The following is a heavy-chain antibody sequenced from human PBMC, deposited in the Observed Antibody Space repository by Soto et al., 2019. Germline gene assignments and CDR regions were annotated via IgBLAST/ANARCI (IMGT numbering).Heavy chain of an antibody. CDR2: ISNDGNNK. Sequence: GGSLRLSCTASGFTFSSYGMHWVRQAPGKGLEWVAVISNDGNNKWYRDPVKGRFTISKDNSKNTLYLQMNSLRAEDTAVYYCAKDQGSSWYEIDYWGQGTLVTVSS. CDR1: GFTFSSYG. V-gene: IGHV3-30*18. D-gene: IGHD6-13*01. J-gene: IGHJ4*02. CDR3: AKDQGSSWYEIDY.